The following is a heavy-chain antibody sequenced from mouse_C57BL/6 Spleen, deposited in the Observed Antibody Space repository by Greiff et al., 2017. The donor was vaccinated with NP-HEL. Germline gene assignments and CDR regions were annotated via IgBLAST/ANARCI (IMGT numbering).Heavy chain of an antibody. D-gene: IGHD2-3*01. CDR2: ISNGGGST. Sequence: DVMLVESGGGLVQPGGSLKLSCAASGFTFSDYYMYWVRQTPEKRLEWVAYISNGGGSTYYPDTVKGRFTISRDNAKNTLYLQMSRLKSEDTAMYYCARRSGDGYFDYWGQGTTLTVSS. V-gene: IGHV5-12*01. J-gene: IGHJ2*01. CDR1: GFTFSDYY. CDR3: ARRSGDGYFDY.